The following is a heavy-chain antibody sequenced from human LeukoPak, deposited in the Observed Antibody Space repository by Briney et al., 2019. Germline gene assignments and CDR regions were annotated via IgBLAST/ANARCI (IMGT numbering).Heavy chain of an antibody. CDR2: IYTSGST. J-gene: IGHJ5*02. V-gene: IGHV4-4*07. D-gene: IGHD3-22*01. Sequence: PSGTLSLTCTVSGGSISSYYWSWIRQPAGKGLEWIGRIYTSGSTNYNPSLKSRVTMSVDTSKNQFSLKLSSVTAADTAVYYCARERGYYYDSSGYYFGWFDPWGQGTLVTVSS. CDR3: ARERGYYYDSSGYYFGWFDP. CDR1: GGSISSYY.